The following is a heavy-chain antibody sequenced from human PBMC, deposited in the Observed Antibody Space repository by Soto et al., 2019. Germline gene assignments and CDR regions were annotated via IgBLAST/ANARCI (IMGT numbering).Heavy chain of an antibody. J-gene: IGHJ6*02. CDR3: ARAPLYCSSTRCSPDYSYGMDV. CDR2: INAGNGKT. D-gene: IGHD2-2*01. V-gene: IGHV1-3*01. Sequence: GASVKVSCKASGYTFTSYAMHWVRQAPGKRLEWMGWINAGNGKTKYSQKFQGRVTITRDTSASTAYMELSSLRSEDTTVYYFARAPLYCSSTRCSPDYSYGMDVGGQGTTCTV. CDR1: GYTFTSYA.